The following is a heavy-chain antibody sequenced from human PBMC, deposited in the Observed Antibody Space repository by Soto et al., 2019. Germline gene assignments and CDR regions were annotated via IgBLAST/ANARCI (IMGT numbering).Heavy chain of an antibody. D-gene: IGHD2-2*01. Sequence: SETLSLTCNVSGASISSGDYYWSWIRQPPGKGLVWFCYFFFIGSTYYNPSFNILFTFSLDTSKNHFSLKLSSVIAADTAVYYCARGEVPAAMVDYWGQGTLVTVSS. CDR1: GASISSGDYY. CDR2: FFFIGST. CDR3: ARGEVPAAMVDY. V-gene: IGHV4-30-4*01. J-gene: IGHJ4*02.